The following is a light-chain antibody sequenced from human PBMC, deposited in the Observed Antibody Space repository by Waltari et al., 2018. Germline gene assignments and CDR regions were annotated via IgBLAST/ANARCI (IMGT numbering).Light chain of an antibody. Sequence: DIQMTQSPSTVSASVGDRVTLTCRASQSISSWLAWYQQKPGKAPKLLIYDASSLESGVPSRFSGSGSGTEFTLTISSLQAEDVAVYYCHQHYTTPWTFGQGTQVEL. CDR3: HQHYTTPWT. J-gene: IGKJ1*01. V-gene: IGKV1-5*01. CDR1: QSISSW. CDR2: DAS.